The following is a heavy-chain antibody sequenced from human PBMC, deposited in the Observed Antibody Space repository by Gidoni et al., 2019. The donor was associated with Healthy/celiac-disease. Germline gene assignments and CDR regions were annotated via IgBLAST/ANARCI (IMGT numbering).Heavy chain of an antibody. CDR1: VNTFTSYY. CDR3: ARPRAADGGDYFDY. V-gene: IGHV1-46*01. D-gene: IGHD6-13*01. J-gene: IGHJ4*02. CDR2: IHPGGGST. Sequence: LLVQSGAEVKHPGASVKVSCTASVNTFTSYYMHWVRQAPGQGLEWMGIIHPGGGSTSYGQKFQGRVTVTRDTSTSTVYMELSSLGSEDTAVYYCARPRAADGGDYFDYWGQGTLVTVSS.